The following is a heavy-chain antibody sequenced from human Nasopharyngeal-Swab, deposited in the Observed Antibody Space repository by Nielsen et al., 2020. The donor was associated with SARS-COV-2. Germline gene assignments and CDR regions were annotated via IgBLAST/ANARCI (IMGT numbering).Heavy chain of an antibody. CDR2: IGDKAHNYAT. V-gene: IGHV3-73*01. CDR3: TTDYCFDY. J-gene: IGHJ4*02. Sequence: VRQMPGKGLEWVGRIGDKAHNYATTYAASVKGRFTISRDDSKNTAFLQMDSLKTEDTALYYRTTDYCFDYWGQGTLVTVSS.